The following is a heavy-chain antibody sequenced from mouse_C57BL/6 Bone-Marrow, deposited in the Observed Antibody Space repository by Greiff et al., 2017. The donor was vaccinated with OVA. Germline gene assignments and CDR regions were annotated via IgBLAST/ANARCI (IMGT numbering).Heavy chain of an antibody. J-gene: IGHJ2*01. CDR3: AVYGSYFDY. Sequence: VQLQQPGAELVKPGASVKVSCKASGYTFTSYWMHWVKQRPGQGLEWIGRIHPSDSDTNYNQKFKGKATITADTSSNTAYLQLSSLTSEDTAIYYCAVYGSYFDYWGQGTTLTVSS. CDR1: GYTFTSYW. D-gene: IGHD2-2*01. V-gene: IGHV1-74*01. CDR2: IHPSDSDT.